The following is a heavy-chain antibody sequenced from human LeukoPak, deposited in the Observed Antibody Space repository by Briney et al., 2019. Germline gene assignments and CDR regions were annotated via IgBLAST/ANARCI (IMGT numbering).Heavy chain of an antibody. CDR3: ARGVVVVPAAFAGWFDP. CDR2: IYHSGST. J-gene: IGHJ5*02. Sequence: SGTLSLTCAVSGGSISSSNWWSWVRQPPGKGLERIGEIYHSGSTNYNPSLKSRVTISVDKSKNQFSLKLSSVTAADTAVYYCARGVVVVPAAFAGWFDPWGQGTLVTVSS. D-gene: IGHD2-2*01. V-gene: IGHV4-4*02. CDR1: GGSISSSNW.